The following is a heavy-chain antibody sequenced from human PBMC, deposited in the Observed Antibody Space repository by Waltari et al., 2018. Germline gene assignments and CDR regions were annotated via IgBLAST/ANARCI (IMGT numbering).Heavy chain of an antibody. CDR3: ATAVGGNMEFDS. CDR1: ASTCATYG. J-gene: IGHJ4*01. D-gene: IGHD6-19*01. V-gene: IGHV1-18*01. CDR2: LSAHDGNT. Sequence: QVHLVQSGAEVKTPGASVKVSCKASASTCATYGLTWGRQAPGQGLEWLGWLSAHDGNTNYAPSLQDRVTLTTDTSTYTAYMELNSLRPDDTAVYYCATAVGGNMEFDSWGHGSLVTVSS.